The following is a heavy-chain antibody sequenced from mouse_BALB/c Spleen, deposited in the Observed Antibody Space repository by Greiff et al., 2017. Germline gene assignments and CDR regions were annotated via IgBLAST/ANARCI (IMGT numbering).Heavy chain of an antibody. CDR3: ARSGKVAMDY. D-gene: IGHD2-1*01. J-gene: IGHJ4*01. CDR2: ISYSGST. V-gene: IGHV3-2*02. CDR1: GYSITSDYA. Sequence: EVQLQQSGPGLVKPSQSLSLTCTVSGYSITSDYAWKWLRQLPGSKLEWLGYISYSGSTSYNPSLKSRISITRDTSKNHFFLQLNSVTTEDTATYYCARSGKVAMDYGGEGAAVTVSS.